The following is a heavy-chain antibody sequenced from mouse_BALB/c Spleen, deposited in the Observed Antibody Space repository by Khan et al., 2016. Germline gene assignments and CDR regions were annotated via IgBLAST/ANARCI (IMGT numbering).Heavy chain of an antibody. CDR2: INTETGEP. Sequence: QIQLVQSGPELKKPGETVKISCKASGYTFTDYSMHWVKQAPGKGLKWMGWINTETGEPTYADDFKGRFAFSLETSASTAYLQINNLKNKDTATYFCARGGPITTRFAYWCQGTLVTVSA. J-gene: IGHJ3*01. CDR3: ARGGPITTRFAY. D-gene: IGHD1-1*01. CDR1: GYTFTDYS. V-gene: IGHV9-2-1*01.